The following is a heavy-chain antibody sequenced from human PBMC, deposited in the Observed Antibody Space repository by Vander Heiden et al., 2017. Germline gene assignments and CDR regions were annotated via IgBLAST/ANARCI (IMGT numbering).Heavy chain of an antibody. V-gene: IGHV1-69*01. Sequence: VQLLQSGAEVQKPGPSVKFSCNAPGGTFTCHAISWVRQAPGQGLGWMGGIIPIFGTANYAQKFQGRVTITADESTSTAYMELSSLRSEDTAVYYCARAGTAYYYYGMDVWGQGTTVTVSS. CDR1: GGTFTCHA. J-gene: IGHJ6*02. CDR3: ARAGTAYYYYGMDV. CDR2: IIPIFGTA. D-gene: IGHD1-1*01.